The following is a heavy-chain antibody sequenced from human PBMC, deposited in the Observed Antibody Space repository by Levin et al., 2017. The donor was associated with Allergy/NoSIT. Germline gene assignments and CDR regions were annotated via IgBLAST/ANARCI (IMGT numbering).Heavy chain of an antibody. Sequence: GSLRLSCAASGFTFSSYAMSWVRQAPGKGLEWVSAISGSGGSTYYADSVKGRFTISRDNSKNTLYLQMNSLRAEDTAVYYCANHCGGDCPTDYWGQGTLVTVSS. CDR2: ISGSGGST. CDR1: GFTFSSYA. J-gene: IGHJ4*02. CDR3: ANHCGGDCPTDY. V-gene: IGHV3-23*01. D-gene: IGHD2-21*01.